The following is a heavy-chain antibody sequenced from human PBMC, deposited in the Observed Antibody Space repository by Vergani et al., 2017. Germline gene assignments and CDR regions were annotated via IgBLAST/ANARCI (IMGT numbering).Heavy chain of an antibody. Sequence: QVQLVQSGAEVKKPGASVKVSCKASGYTFTDYFMRWVRQAPGQGLEWMGWINPNSGGTNYAQKFKGRVTMTRYTSISTAYMELSNLRSDDTAVYYCARVGTSSNRDYFDYWGQGTLVTVSS. J-gene: IGHJ4*02. D-gene: IGHD2-2*01. V-gene: IGHV1-2*02. CDR2: INPNSGGT. CDR1: GYTFTDYF. CDR3: ARVGTSSNRDYFDY.